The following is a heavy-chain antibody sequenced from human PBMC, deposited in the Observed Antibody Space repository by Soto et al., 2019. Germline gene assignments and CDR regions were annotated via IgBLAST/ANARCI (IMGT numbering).Heavy chain of an antibody. D-gene: IGHD3-10*01. CDR2: MNPHSGNT. CDR3: ARAIREWFEPANYGIDV. Sequence: GASVKVSCKASGYSFTNYDINWVRQATGEGLEWMGWMNPHSGNTGYTQNFQGRVTMTRDTSISTAYMELSGLRSEDTAVYYCARAIREWFEPANYGIDVWGQGTTVTVSS. CDR1: GYSFTNYD. J-gene: IGHJ6*02. V-gene: IGHV1-8*01.